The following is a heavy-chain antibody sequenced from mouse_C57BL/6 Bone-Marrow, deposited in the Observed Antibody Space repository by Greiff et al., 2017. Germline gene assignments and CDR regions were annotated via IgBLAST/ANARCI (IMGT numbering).Heavy chain of an antibody. V-gene: IGHV1-42*01. Sequence: VQLQQSGPELVKPGASVKISCKASGYSFTGYYMNWVKQSPEKSLEWIGEINPSTGGTTYNQKFKAKATLTVAKSSSTAYMQLKSLTSEDSAVYYCARGGYYSNYLYYAMDYWGQGTSVTVSS. CDR1: GYSFTGYY. CDR3: ARGGYYSNYLYYAMDY. D-gene: IGHD2-5*01. J-gene: IGHJ4*01. CDR2: INPSTGGT.